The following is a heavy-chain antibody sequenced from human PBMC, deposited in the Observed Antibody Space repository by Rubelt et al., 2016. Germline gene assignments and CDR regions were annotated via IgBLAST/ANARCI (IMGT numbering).Heavy chain of an antibody. V-gene: IGHV4-39*01. CDR1: GGSISTNNYY. J-gene: IGHJ4*02. D-gene: IGHD3-22*01. Sequence: QLQLQESGPGLVKPSETLSLTCTVSGGSISTNNYYWGWIRQPPGKGLEWIGSIYYSGTTYYNPSLKSGVTISVETSKNQYSLKLGSGTAADTAVYYCARVNYDSSGYYFVDDWGQGTLVTVSS. CDR3: ARVNYDSSGYYFVDD. CDR2: IYYSGTT.